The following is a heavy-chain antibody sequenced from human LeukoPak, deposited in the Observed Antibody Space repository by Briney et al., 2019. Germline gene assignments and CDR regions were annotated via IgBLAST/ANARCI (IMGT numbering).Heavy chain of an antibody. Sequence: GGSLRLSCAASGFTFSSYDMHWVRQATGKGLEWVSAIGTAGDTYYPGSVKGRFTISRDYAKNSLYLQMNSLRAEDTAVYYCARDHRSYYTDYWGQGTLVTVSS. CDR3: ARDHRSYYTDY. CDR1: GFTFSSYD. J-gene: IGHJ4*02. D-gene: IGHD3-3*01. V-gene: IGHV3-13*01. CDR2: IGTAGDT.